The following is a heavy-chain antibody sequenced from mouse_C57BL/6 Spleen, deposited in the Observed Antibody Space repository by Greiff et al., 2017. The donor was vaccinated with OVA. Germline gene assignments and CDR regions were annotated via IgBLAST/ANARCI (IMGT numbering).Heavy chain of an antibody. D-gene: IGHD2-12*01. V-gene: IGHV1-64*01. CDR2: INPNSGST. CDR1: GYTFTSYW. CDR3: ARENYYSASFDY. J-gene: IGHJ2*01. Sequence: VQLQQPGAELVKPGASVKLSCKASGYTFTSYWMHWVKQRPGQGLEWIGMINPNSGSTNYNEKFKSKATLTVDKSSSTAYMQLSSLTSEDSAVYYCARENYYSASFDYWGQGTTLTVSS.